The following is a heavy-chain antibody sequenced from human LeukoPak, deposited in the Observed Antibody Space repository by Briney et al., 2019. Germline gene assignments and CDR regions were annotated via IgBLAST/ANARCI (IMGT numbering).Heavy chain of an antibody. CDR3: VTSAWGFNGPFNY. CDR1: GASISSSSYS. D-gene: IGHD3-16*01. Sequence: SETLSLTCTVSGASISSSSYSWGWIRQPPGKGLEWSGSIDYSGNAYYNPSLKRRVTISVDMSKNQFSLKLSSVTAADTAVYYCVTSAWGFNGPFNYWGQGTLVTVSS. J-gene: IGHJ4*02. CDR2: IDYSGNA. V-gene: IGHV4-39*01.